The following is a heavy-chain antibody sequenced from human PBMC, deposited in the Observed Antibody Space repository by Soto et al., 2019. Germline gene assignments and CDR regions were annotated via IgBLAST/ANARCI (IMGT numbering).Heavy chain of an antibody. D-gene: IGHD1-26*01. CDR2: LYSDDDK. Sequence: QITLKESGPTLVKPTQTLTLTCTFSGFSLSTSGVGVGWIRQPPGKALERLALLYSDDDKRYSPSLKCRLIITRDTSKNQVVRTMTNMDPVDTATYYCAHASGVGELSSYWGQGTLVTVSS. CDR1: GFSLSTSGVG. CDR3: AHASGVGELSSY. V-gene: IGHV2-5*02. J-gene: IGHJ4*02.